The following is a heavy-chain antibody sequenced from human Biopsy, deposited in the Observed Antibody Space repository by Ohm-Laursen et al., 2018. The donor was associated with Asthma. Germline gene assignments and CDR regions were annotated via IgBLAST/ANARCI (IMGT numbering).Heavy chain of an antibody. CDR1: GFTFDNYT. V-gene: IGHV3-30*04. CDR3: ARGGLHYYEYYGMDV. CDR2: ISYDGRNT. Sequence: SCAASGFTFDNYTMHWVRQAPGKGLEWVTIISYDGRNTYYADSVEGRFTISRDNSKNTLFLQMSSLRPEDTAVYYCARGGLHYYEYYGMDVWGQGTTVTVSS. D-gene: IGHD2-21*02. J-gene: IGHJ6*02.